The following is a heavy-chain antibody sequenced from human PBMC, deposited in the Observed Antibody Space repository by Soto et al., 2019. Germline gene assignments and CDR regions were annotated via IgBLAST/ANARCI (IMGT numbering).Heavy chain of an antibody. J-gene: IGHJ4*02. CDR1: GFTFSSYD. D-gene: IGHD3-22*01. CDR3: ARGDYHDSSGYYNAKALDY. CDR2: IWYDGSSK. Sequence: QVQLVESGGGVAQPGRSLRLSCAASGFTFSSYDMHWVRQAPGKRLEWVALIWYDGSSKYYVVSVKGRFTISRDNSKNTLYLQLDILRAEDTAVYYCARGDYHDSSGYYNAKALDYWGQGTLVTVSS. V-gene: IGHV3-33*01.